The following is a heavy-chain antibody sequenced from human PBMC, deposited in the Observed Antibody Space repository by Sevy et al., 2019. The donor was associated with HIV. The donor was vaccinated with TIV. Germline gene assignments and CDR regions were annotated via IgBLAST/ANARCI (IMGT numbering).Heavy chain of an antibody. Sequence: ALVKVSCKASGYTFTSYGISWVRQAPGQGLEWMGWISAYNGNTNYAQKLQGRVTMTTDTSTSTAYMELRSLRSDDTAVYYCAMDSSGVHAFDIWGQGTMVTVSS. CDR3: AMDSSGVHAFDI. CDR1: GYTFTSYG. V-gene: IGHV1-18*01. D-gene: IGHD6-19*01. J-gene: IGHJ3*02. CDR2: ISAYNGNT.